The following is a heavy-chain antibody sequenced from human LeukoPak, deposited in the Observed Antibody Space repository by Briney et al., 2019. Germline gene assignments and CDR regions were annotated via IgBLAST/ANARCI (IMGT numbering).Heavy chain of an antibody. D-gene: IGHD3-16*01. J-gene: IGHJ4*02. Sequence: ASVRVSCKASAYTFTGYYMHWVRQAPGQGLEWMGWIYPNSGGTNYAQKFQGRVTMTRDTSISTAYMELSRLRSDDTAVYYCAKDSAVWGSLNYFDSWGQGTLVTVSS. CDR3: AKDSAVWGSLNYFDS. CDR1: AYTFTGYY. V-gene: IGHV1-2*02. CDR2: IYPNSGGT.